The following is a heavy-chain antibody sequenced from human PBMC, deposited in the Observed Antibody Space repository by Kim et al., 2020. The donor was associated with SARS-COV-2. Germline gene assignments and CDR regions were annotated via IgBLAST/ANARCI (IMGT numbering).Heavy chain of an antibody. D-gene: IGHD5-12*01. Sequence: GGSLRLSCVVSGLTFSTCWTSWVSQAPGKGMGWVGNVSLDGRTEYYVDSVRGRVTISRANARNSLYLQMDTLRADDTAMFFCADGYDGDWNFDPWGPGTLVT. CDR1: GLTFSTCW. CDR2: VSLDGRTE. CDR3: ADGYDGDWNFDP. J-gene: IGHJ2*01. V-gene: IGHV3-7*01.